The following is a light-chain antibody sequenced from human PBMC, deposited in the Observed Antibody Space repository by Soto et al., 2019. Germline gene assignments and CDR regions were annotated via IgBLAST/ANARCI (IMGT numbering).Light chain of an antibody. Sequence: QSALTQPASVSGSPGQSITISCTGTSSDVGAYNFVSWYQQYPGKAPKLLIFDVNNRPSGVSNRFSGSKSVNTASLTISGLQAEDEAHYYGSAYRGGSPYVFGTGTKLTVL. CDR1: SSDVGAYNF. CDR3: SAYRGGSPYV. V-gene: IGLV2-14*03. J-gene: IGLJ1*01. CDR2: DVN.